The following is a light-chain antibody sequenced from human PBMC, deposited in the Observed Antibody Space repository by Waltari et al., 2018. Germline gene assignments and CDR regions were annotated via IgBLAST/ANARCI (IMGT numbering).Light chain of an antibody. CDR3: QLCDSGDNRVL. V-gene: IGLV3-21*03. Sequence: SYVLTQPPSVSVAPGKTAKITCGGDNIGTKSVHWYQQKPGQAPVLVVYDDTDRPSGIPERLSGSNSGDTATLTISRVEAADEADYYCQLCDSGDNRVLFAGGTKLTVL. CDR1: NIGTKS. J-gene: IGLJ3*02. CDR2: DDT.